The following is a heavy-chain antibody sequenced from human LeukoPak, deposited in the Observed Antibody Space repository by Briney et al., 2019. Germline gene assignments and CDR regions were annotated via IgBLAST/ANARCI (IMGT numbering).Heavy chain of an antibody. Sequence: ASVKVSCKASGYTFTGYYMHWVRQAPGQGLEWMGWINPNSGGTNYAQKFQGRVTMTRDTSISTAYMELSRLRSDDTAVYYCAREIGCSGGSCYLNWFDPWGQGTLVTVSS. D-gene: IGHD2-15*01. CDR2: INPNSGGT. J-gene: IGHJ5*02. CDR1: GYTFTGYY. V-gene: IGHV1-2*02. CDR3: AREIGCSGGSCYLNWFDP.